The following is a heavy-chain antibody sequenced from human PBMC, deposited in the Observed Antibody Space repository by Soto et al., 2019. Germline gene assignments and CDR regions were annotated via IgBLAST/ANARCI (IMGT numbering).Heavy chain of an antibody. V-gene: IGHV4-4*07. D-gene: IGHD2-8*01. CDR3: ARECPPLNAHPVDS. CDR2: VDTSDRT. Sequence: SETLSRTCTVSAGSTSCCYWSWVRQPAGKRLVSIGRVDTSDRTNYNPSLRSRVTMSIATSKNQFSLKLKSVTAADKAVYFCARECPPLNAHPVDSWGQGSLVTVS. J-gene: IGHJ4*02. CDR1: AGSTSCCY.